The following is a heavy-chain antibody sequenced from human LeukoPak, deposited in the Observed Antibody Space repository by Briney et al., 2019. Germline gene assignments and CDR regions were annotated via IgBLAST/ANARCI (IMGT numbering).Heavy chain of an antibody. CDR3: ARDRTVIYDSSGYYSDY. Sequence: PGGSLRLSCAASGFTFSSYSMNWVRQAPGKGLEWVSSISSSSSYIYYADSVKGRFTISRDNAKNSLYLQMNSLRAEDTAVYYCARDRTVIYDSSGYYSDYWGQGTLVTVSS. CDR1: GFTFSSYS. CDR2: ISSSSSYI. V-gene: IGHV3-21*01. J-gene: IGHJ4*02. D-gene: IGHD3-22*01.